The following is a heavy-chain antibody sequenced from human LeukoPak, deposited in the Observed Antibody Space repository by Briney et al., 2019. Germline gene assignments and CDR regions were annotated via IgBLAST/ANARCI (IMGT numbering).Heavy chain of an antibody. CDR1: GGSFNAYY. D-gene: IGHD3-16*02. J-gene: IGHJ6*03. CDR2: IKHSGNT. Sequence: SETLSLTCAVYGGSFNAYYWTWIRQTPGKGLEWIGEIKHSGNTNYNPSLESRVTISADTSKNQFSLNLGSVTAADTAIYYCARGLRFIQGPGYYYMDVWGKGTTVTVSS. CDR3: ARGLRFIQGPGYYYMDV. V-gene: IGHV4-34*01.